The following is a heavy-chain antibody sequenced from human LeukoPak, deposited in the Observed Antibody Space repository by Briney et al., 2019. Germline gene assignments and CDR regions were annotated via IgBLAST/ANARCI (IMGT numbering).Heavy chain of an antibody. J-gene: IGHJ4*02. Sequence: GASVKVSCKASGYTFTSYDINWVRQATGQGLEWMGWMNPNSGNTGYAQKFQGRVTITRNTSISTAYMELSSLRSEDTAVYYCARDRLAAAGTLDYWGQGTLVIASS. V-gene: IGHV1-8*03. D-gene: IGHD6-13*01. CDR3: ARDRLAAAGTLDY. CDR2: MNPNSGNT. CDR1: GYTFTSYD.